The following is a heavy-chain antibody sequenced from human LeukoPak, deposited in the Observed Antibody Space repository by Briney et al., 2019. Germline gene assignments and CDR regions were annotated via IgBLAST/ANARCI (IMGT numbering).Heavy chain of an antibody. D-gene: IGHD3-10*01. CDR1: GGSISRYY. Sequence: SETLSLTCTVSGGSISRYYWSWVRQPPGKGLEWIGYIYYSGNANYNPSLKSRVTISVDTSKNQFSLKLSSVTAADTAVYYCARETYYYGSGSYYYMDVWGKGTTVTVSS. V-gene: IGHV4-59*12. J-gene: IGHJ6*03. CDR2: IYYSGNA. CDR3: ARETYYYGSGSYYYMDV.